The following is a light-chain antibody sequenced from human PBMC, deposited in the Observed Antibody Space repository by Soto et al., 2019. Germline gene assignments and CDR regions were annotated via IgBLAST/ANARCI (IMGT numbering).Light chain of an antibody. J-gene: IGLJ2*01. CDR3: SSYTRSSTLEV. V-gene: IGLV2-14*01. CDR2: DVS. Sequence: QSALTQPASVSGSPGQSITISCTGTSSDVGGYNYVSWYQQHPGKAPKLMIYDVSNRPSGVSNRFSGSKSGNTASLTISGLQAEDEADYYCSSYTRSSTLEVFGGGTKHTVL. CDR1: SSDVGGYNY.